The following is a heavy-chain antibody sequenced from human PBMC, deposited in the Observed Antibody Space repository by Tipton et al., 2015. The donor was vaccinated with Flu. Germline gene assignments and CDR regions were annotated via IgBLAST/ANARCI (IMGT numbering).Heavy chain of an antibody. D-gene: IGHD3-10*02. J-gene: IGHJ4*02. V-gene: IGHV4-59*05. CDR1: GGSVNSYF. CDR2: ISYSGNT. CDR3: ARLSYYDVDLKNFYFDH. Sequence: TLSLTCTVSGGSVNSYFWSWIRQPPGKGLEWIGGISYSGNTYYNPSLQSRVVISVDTSNNQFSLKLTSVTAADTAVYYCARLSYYDVDLKNFYFDHWGQGALVTVSS.